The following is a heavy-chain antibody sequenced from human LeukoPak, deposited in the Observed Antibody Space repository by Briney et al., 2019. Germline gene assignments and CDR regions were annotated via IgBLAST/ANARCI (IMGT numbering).Heavy chain of an antibody. J-gene: IGHJ6*03. V-gene: IGHV4-4*02. CDR1: GGSITSANW. Sequence: SETLSLTCAVSGGSITSANWWSWVRQSPGEGLEWIGEIYHTGNTNYNPSLNSRVSISLDTSKNQFSLRLTSVTAADTAVYFCARDANGSDLHYYHMDVWGKGTTVTVSS. CDR3: ARDANGSDLHYYHMDV. D-gene: IGHD6-25*01. CDR2: IYHTGNT.